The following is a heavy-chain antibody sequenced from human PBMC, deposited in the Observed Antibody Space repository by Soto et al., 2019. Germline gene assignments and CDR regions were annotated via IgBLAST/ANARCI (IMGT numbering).Heavy chain of an antibody. D-gene: IGHD1-1*01. Sequence: PGGSLRLSCAASGFTFSSYGMHWVRQAPGKGLEWVAVIWYDGSNKYYADSVKGRFTISRDNSKNTLYLQMNSLRAEDTAVYYCAGAGTRDRYYYYYYMDVWGKGTTVTVSS. CDR1: GFTFSSYG. CDR2: IWYDGSNK. CDR3: AGAGTRDRYYYYYYMDV. V-gene: IGHV3-33*01. J-gene: IGHJ6*03.